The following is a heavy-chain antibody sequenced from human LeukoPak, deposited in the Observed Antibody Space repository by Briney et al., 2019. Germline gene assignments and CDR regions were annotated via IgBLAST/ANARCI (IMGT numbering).Heavy chain of an antibody. CDR3: ARHGYSYGPGAFDI. CDR1: GGSISSSNW. Sequence: PSETLSLTCAVSGGSISSSNWWSWVRPPPGKGLEWIGEIYHSGSTNYNPSLKSRVTISVDTSKNQFSLKLSSVTAADTAVYYCARHGYSYGPGAFDIWGQGTMVTVSS. D-gene: IGHD5-18*01. J-gene: IGHJ3*02. V-gene: IGHV4-4*02. CDR2: IYHSGST.